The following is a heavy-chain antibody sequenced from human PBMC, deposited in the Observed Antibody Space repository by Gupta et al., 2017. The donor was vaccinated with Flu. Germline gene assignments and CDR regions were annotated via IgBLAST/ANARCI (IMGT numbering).Heavy chain of an antibody. J-gene: IGHJ6*02. CDR1: GFTFSSYA. V-gene: IGHV3-23*01. CDR3: AKDGLGAAYCGGDCYYYYYGMDV. CDR2: ISGSGGST. D-gene: IGHD2-21*02. Sequence: EVQLLESGGGLVQPGGSLRLSCAASGFTFSSYAMSWVRQAPGKGLEWVSAISGSGGSTYYADSVKGRFTISRDNSKNTLYLQMNSLRAEDTAVYYCAKDGLGAAYCGGDCYYYYYGMDVWGQGTTVTVSS.